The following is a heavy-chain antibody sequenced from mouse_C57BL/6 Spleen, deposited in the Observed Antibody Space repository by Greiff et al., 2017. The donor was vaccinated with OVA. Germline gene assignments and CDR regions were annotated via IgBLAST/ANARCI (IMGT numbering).Heavy chain of an antibody. Sequence: QVQLQQSGPELVKPGASVKISCKASGYAFSSSWMNWVKQRPGKGLEWIGRIYPGDGDTNYNGKFKGKATLTADKSSSTAYMQLSSLTSEDSAVYFCARWTPGDYWGQGTTLTVSS. V-gene: IGHV1-82*01. CDR2: IYPGDGDT. CDR3: ARWTPGDY. CDR1: GYAFSSSW. J-gene: IGHJ2*01.